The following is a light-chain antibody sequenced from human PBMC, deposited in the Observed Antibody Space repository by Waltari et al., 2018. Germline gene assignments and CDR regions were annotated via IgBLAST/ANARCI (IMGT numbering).Light chain of an antibody. CDR3: QQFNDWPRT. CDR2: EAS. CDR1: QSISIN. V-gene: IGKV3-15*01. J-gene: IGKJ1*01. Sequence: EVVMTQSPATLSVSQGERATLSCRASQSISINMVWYQQRPGQAPRLLIYEASMRATEIPSRFSGSVSGTEFTLTISSVQSEDAAVYYCQQFNDWPRTFGQGTKVEIK.